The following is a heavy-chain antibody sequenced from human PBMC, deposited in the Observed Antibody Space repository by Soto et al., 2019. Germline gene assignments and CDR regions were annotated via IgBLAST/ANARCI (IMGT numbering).Heavy chain of an antibody. CDR1: GGSISNYY. CDR2: IYYTGTT. Sequence: QVQLQESGPGLVKPSGTLSLTCTVSGGSISNYYWSWIRQPPGKGLEWIGYIYYTGTTKYNPSLKSRVTISVDTSKNHFSLRLSSVTAADTAVYYCARVGGSSSPPLYWGQGTLVTVSS. D-gene: IGHD1-26*01. J-gene: IGHJ4*02. CDR3: ARVGGSSSPPLY. V-gene: IGHV4-59*01.